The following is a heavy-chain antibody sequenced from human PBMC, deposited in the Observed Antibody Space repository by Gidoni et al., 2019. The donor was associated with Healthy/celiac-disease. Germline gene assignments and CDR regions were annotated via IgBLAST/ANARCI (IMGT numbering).Heavy chain of an antibody. CDR3: ARDLNYDFWSGYFPDWYFDL. CDR2: ISSSSSTI. D-gene: IGHD3-3*01. Sequence: EVQLVESGGGLVQPGGSLRLSCAASGFTFSSDSMNWVRQAPGKGLEWVSYISSSSSTIYYADSVKGRFTISRDNAKNSLYLQMNSLRDEDTAVYYCARDLNYDFWSGYFPDWYFDLWGRGTLVTVSS. CDR1: GFTFSSDS. V-gene: IGHV3-48*02. J-gene: IGHJ2*01.